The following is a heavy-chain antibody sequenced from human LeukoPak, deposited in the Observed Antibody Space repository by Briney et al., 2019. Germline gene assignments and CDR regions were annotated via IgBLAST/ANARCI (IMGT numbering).Heavy chain of an antibody. Sequence: ASVKVSCKASGYTVTSYYIHWVRQAPGQGLEWMGIINPSGGSTSYAQQFQGRVTMTRDMSTSTVYMGLSSLRSEDTAVYYCARDGFNYYDSSGYYYSVGAFDIWGQGTMVTVSS. CDR3: ARDGFNYYDSSGYYYSVGAFDI. J-gene: IGHJ3*02. CDR1: GYTVTSYY. V-gene: IGHV1-46*01. CDR2: INPSGGST. D-gene: IGHD3-22*01.